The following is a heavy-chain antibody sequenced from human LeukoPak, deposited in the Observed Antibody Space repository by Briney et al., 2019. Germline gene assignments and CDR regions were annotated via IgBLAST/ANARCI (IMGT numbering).Heavy chain of an antibody. V-gene: IGHV4-61*08. D-gene: IGHD6-19*01. Sequence: PSETLSLTCTVSGGSISSGDCYWNWIRQHPGKGLEWIGYIYYSGSTNYNPSLKSRVTISVDTSKNQFSLKLSSVTAADTAVYYCASPSSGWLNDAFDIWGQGTMVTVSS. CDR1: GGSISSGDCY. CDR2: IYYSGST. CDR3: ASPSSGWLNDAFDI. J-gene: IGHJ3*02.